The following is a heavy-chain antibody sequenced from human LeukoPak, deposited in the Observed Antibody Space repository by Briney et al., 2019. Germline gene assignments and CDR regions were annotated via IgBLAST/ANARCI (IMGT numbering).Heavy chain of an antibody. CDR2: IRSKPYGGTT. V-gene: IGHV3-49*04. CDR1: GFTLGDYA. D-gene: IGHD2-15*01. Sequence: PGGSLRLSCTASGFTLGDYAVSWVRQAPGKGLERVGFIRSKPYGGTTEYAASVKGRFTISRDDSKSIAYLQMNSLKTEDTAVYYCTRDFRGYCTGGSCYYFDYWGQGTLVTVSS. CDR3: TRDFRGYCTGGSCYYFDY. J-gene: IGHJ4*02.